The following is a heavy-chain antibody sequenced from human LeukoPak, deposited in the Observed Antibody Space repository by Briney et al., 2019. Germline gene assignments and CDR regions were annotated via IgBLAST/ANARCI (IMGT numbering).Heavy chain of an antibody. CDR2: INPSNGSP. D-gene: IGHD3-10*01. V-gene: IGHV1-2*02. J-gene: IGHJ4*02. CDR1: GYTFTGYY. Sequence: VASVTVSCKASGYTFTGYYMHWVRQAPGQGLEWVGWINPSNGSPRYAPKFQGRVTITTDTSISAAYMELSGLTSDDTAVYYCVRGKSSGSFYAYWGQGSLVTVSS. CDR3: VRGKSSGSFYAY.